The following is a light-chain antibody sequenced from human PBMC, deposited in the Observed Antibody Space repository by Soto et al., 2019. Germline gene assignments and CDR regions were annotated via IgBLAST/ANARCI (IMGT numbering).Light chain of an antibody. CDR2: DAS. V-gene: IGKV3-11*01. CDR3: QQRSNWPIT. CDR1: QSVSSY. J-gene: IGKJ5*01. Sequence: IVLTRSPATLSLSPGERATVSCRASQSVSSYLAWYQQKPGQAPRLLIYDASNRATGIPARFSGSGSGTDFTLTISSLEPEDFALYYCQQRSNWPITFGQGTRLEIK.